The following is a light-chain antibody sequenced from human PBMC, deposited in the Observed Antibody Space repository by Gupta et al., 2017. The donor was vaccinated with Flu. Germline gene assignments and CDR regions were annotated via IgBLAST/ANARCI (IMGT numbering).Light chain of an antibody. Sequence: QSALTQPASVSGSPGQPTALSRPGSRSDLGAYNYGSWYQQHPGKAPKLMISDVNNRPSGVSTRCSGSKAGNTASLTSAGLEAEDEDEYYCGANGAVGVFGGGTKVTVL. J-gene: IGLJ3*02. CDR1: RSDLGAYNY. CDR3: GANGAVGV. V-gene: IGLV2-14*03. CDR2: DVN.